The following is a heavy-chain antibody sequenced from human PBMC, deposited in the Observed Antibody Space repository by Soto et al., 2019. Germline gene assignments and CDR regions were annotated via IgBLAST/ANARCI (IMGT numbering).Heavy chain of an antibody. D-gene: IGHD3-22*01. Sequence: ASVKVSCKASGGTFSSYAISWVRQAPGQGLEWMGGIIPIFGTANYAQKFQGRVTITADESTSTAYMELSSLRSEDTAVYYCAGGYEDSSALLREWFDPWGQGTLVAVSS. J-gene: IGHJ5*02. CDR1: GGTFSSYA. V-gene: IGHV1-69*13. CDR2: IIPIFGTA. CDR3: AGGYEDSSALLREWFDP.